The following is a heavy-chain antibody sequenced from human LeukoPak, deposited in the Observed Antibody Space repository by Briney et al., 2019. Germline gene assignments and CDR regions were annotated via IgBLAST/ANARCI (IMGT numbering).Heavy chain of an antibody. V-gene: IGHV1-2*02. D-gene: IGHD4-17*01. CDR1: GYTFTGYY. Sequence: ASVKVSCKASGYTFTGYYMHWVRQAPGQGLGWMGWINPNSGGTNYAQKFQGRVTMTRDTSISTAYMELSRLRSDDTAVYYCARDRGSYGDYWFDPWGQGTLVTVSS. CDR2: INPNSGGT. J-gene: IGHJ5*02. CDR3: ARDRGSYGDYWFDP.